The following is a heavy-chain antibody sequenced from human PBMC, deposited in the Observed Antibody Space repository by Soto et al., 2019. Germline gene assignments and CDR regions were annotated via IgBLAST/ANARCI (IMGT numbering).Heavy chain of an antibody. CDR2: ISYDGSNK. Sequence: GGSLRLSCAASGLTFSPNWMHWVRQAPGKGLEWVAVISYDGSNKYYADSVKGRFTISRDNSKNTLYLQMNSLRAEDTAVYYCATLIAAATDYWGQGTLVTVSS. CDR1: GLTFSPNW. V-gene: IGHV3-30*03. CDR3: ATLIAAATDY. J-gene: IGHJ4*02. D-gene: IGHD6-13*01.